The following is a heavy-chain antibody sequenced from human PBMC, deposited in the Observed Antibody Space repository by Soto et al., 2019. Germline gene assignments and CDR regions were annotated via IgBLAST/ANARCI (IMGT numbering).Heavy chain of an antibody. D-gene: IGHD6-13*01. CDR1: GYTLTELS. CDR3: ATDRAAAGTYDC. J-gene: IGHJ4*02. V-gene: IGHV1-24*01. Sequence: ASVKVSCKVSGYTLTELSMHWLRQAPGKGLERMGGFDPEDGETIYAQKFQGRVTMTEDTSTDTAYMELSSLRFEDTAVYYCATDRAAAGTYDCWGQGTLVTVSS. CDR2: FDPEDGET.